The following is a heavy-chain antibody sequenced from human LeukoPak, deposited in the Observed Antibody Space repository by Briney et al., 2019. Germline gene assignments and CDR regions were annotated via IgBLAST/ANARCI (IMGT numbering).Heavy chain of an antibody. D-gene: IGHD6-6*01. Sequence: GGSLRLSCAASGFSVTSNHMNWVRQAPGKGLEWVSIIYTGGTTHYADSLNDRFTISRDDSINTLYLQMNSLRAEDTDVYYCARDSSSYYFDYWGQGTLVTVSS. V-gene: IGHV3-66*01. J-gene: IGHJ4*02. CDR1: GFSVTSNH. CDR2: IYTGGTT. CDR3: ARDSSSYYFDY.